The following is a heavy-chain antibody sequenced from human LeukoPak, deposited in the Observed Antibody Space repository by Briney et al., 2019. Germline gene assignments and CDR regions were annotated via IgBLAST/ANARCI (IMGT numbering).Heavy chain of an antibody. D-gene: IGHD1-14*01. CDR3: ARGTSTGYYYYYGMDV. J-gene: IGHJ6*02. CDR2: ISSSGSTI. Sequence: GGSLRLSCAASGFTFSDYYMSWIRQAPGKGLEWVSYISSSGSTIYYADSVKGRFTISRDNAKNSLYLQMNSLRAEDTAVYYCARGTSTGYYYYYGMDVWGQGTTVTVSS. CDR1: GFTFSDYY. V-gene: IGHV3-11*01.